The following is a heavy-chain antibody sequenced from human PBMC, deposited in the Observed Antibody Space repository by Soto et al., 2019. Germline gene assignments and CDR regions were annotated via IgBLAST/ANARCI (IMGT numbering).Heavy chain of an antibody. CDR2: ISSSSSTI. V-gene: IGHV3-48*01. D-gene: IGHD5-12*01. J-gene: IGHJ6*02. CDR1: GFTFSSYS. CDR3: ARADSGYAHGYYYYGMDV. Sequence: PGGSLRLSCAASGFTFSSYSMNWVRQAPGKGLEWVSYISSSSSTIYYADSVKGRFTISRDNAKNSLYLQMNSLRAEDTAVYYCARADSGYAHGYYYYGMDVWGRGTTVTVSS.